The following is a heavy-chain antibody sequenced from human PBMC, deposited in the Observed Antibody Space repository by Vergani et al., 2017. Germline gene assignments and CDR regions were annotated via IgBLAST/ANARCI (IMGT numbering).Heavy chain of an antibody. J-gene: IGHJ6*02. V-gene: IGHV3-23*01. Sequence: EVQLLESGGGLVQPGGSLRLSCAASGFTFSSYAMSWVRQAPGKGLEWVSAISGSGGSTYYADSVKGRFTISRDNSKNTLYLQMNSLRAEDTAVYYCARLRTYCSGGSCYGAWFLRLGMDVWGQGTTVTVSS. D-gene: IGHD2-15*01. CDR2: ISGSGGST. CDR3: ARLRTYCSGGSCYGAWFLRLGMDV. CDR1: GFTFSSYA.